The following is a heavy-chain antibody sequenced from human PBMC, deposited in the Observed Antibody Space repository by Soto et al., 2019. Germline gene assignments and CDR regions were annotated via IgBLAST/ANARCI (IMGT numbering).Heavy chain of an antibody. Sequence: LSLTCTVSGGSISSGGYYCSWIRHHPGKGLEWIGYIYYSGSTYYNPSLKSRVTISVDTSKNQFSLKLSSVTAADTAVYYCAGQGNYYDSSGSWGWFDPWGQGTLVTVSS. J-gene: IGHJ5*02. CDR1: GGSISSGGYY. CDR2: IYYSGST. CDR3: AGQGNYYDSSGSWGWFDP. V-gene: IGHV4-31*03. D-gene: IGHD3-22*01.